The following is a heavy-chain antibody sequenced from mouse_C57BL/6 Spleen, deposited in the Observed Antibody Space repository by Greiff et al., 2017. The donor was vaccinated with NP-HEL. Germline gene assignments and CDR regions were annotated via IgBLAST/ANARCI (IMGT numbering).Heavy chain of an antibody. CDR1: GYTFTSYW. CDR3: ASDYYKWYFDV. CDR2: IHPNSGST. J-gene: IGHJ1*03. Sequence: QVQLQQPGAELVKPGASVKLSCKASGYTFTSYWMHWVKQRPGQGLEWIGMIHPNSGSTNYNEKFKSKATLTVDKSSSTAYMQLSSLTSEAAAVYYCASDYYKWYFDVWGTGTTVTVSS. V-gene: IGHV1-64*01. D-gene: IGHD2-12*01.